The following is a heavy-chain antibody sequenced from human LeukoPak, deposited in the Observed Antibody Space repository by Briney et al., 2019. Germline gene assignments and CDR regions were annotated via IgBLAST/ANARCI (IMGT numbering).Heavy chain of an antibody. CDR3: ARQID. D-gene: IGHD3-22*01. V-gene: IGHV1-46*01. CDR2: ISPSGGST. Sequence: ASVKVSCKAFGYTFTSNYMHWVRQAPGQGPEWMGVISPSGGSTTYAQKFQGRVTITAEKSTSTAYMELSSLRSEDTAVYYCARQIDWGQGTLVTVSS. CDR1: GYTFTSNY. J-gene: IGHJ4*02.